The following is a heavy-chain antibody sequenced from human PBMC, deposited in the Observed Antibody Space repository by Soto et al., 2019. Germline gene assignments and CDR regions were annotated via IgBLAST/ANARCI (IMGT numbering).Heavy chain of an antibody. CDR3: ARDSHPGSIDP. V-gene: IGHV3-21*01. CDR2: ISSSSSYI. D-gene: IGHD6-25*01. J-gene: IGHJ5*02. CDR1: GFMFSMYW. Sequence: PGGSLRLSCEASGFMFSMYWMHWVRQVPGKGPVWVSSISSSSSYIYYADSVKGRFTISRDNAKNSLYLQMNSLRAEDTAVYYFARDSHPGSIDPWGQGTLVTVSS.